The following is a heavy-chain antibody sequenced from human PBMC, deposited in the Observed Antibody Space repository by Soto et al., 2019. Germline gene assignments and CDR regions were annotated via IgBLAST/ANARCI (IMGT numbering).Heavy chain of an antibody. CDR3: ARLHYDYIWGSLTNRDAFDI. Sequence: ASVTVSCKASGYTFTSYDINWVRQAPGQGLEWMGWMNPNSGNTGYAQKFQGRVTMTRNTSISTAYMELSSLRSEDTAVYYCARLHYDYIWGSLTNRDAFDIWGQGTMVTVSS. D-gene: IGHD3-16*01. CDR1: GYTFTSYD. V-gene: IGHV1-8*01. CDR2: MNPNSGNT. J-gene: IGHJ3*02.